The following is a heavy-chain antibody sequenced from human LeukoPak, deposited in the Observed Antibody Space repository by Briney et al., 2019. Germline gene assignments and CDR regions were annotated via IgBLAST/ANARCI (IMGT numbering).Heavy chain of an antibody. J-gene: IGHJ4*02. CDR3: ARDRSGSYLFDY. V-gene: IGHV4-59*01. CDR1: GGSISSYY. D-gene: IGHD1-26*01. Sequence: SETLSLTCTVSGGSISSYYWSWIRQPPGKGLEWIGYIYYSGSTNYNPSLKSRFTISVDTSKNQFSLKLSSVTAADTAVYYCARDRSGSYLFDYWGQGTLVTVSS. CDR2: IYYSGST.